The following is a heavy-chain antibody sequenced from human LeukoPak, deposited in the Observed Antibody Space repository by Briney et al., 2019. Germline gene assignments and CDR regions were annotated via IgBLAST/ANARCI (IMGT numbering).Heavy chain of an antibody. D-gene: IGHD3-10*01. Sequence: GGSLRLSCAASGFTFSSYWMSWVRQAPGKGLEWVANIKQDGSEKYYVDSVKGRFTISRDNAKNSLYLQMNSLRAEDTAVYYCARYRSGWFGELFGWGQGTLVTVSS. CDR2: IKQDGSEK. J-gene: IGHJ4*02. CDR1: GFTFSSYW. V-gene: IGHV3-7*01. CDR3: ARYRSGWFGELFG.